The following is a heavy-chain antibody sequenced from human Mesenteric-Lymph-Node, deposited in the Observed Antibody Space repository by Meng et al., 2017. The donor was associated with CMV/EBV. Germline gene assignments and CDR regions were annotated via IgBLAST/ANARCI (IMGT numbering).Heavy chain of an antibody. CDR2: INPSGGST. D-gene: IGHD3-10*01. CDR3: ARESSRPPYFYGSGSSRLDC. V-gene: IGHV1-46*01. Sequence: ASVKVSCKASGFTFTDYYLHWVRQAPGQGLEWMGIINPSGGSTTYAQKFQGRATMSRDTSTNTIYMELSSLKSEDTAVYYCARESSRPPYFYGSGSSRLDCWGQGTLVTVSS. J-gene: IGHJ4*02. CDR1: GFTFTDYY.